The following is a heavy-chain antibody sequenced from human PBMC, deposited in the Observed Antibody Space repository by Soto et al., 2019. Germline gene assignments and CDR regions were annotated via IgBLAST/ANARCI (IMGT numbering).Heavy chain of an antibody. D-gene: IGHD2-15*01. CDR1: GYTFTSYG. Sequence: SVKVSFKASGYTFTSYGISWLRQAPGQGLEWMGGIIPIFGTANYAQKFQGRVTITADESTSTAYMELSSLRSEDTAVYYCARGRYCSGGSCYGFLGYWGQGTLVTVSS. CDR3: ARGRYCSGGSCYGFLGY. V-gene: IGHV1-69*13. J-gene: IGHJ4*02. CDR2: IIPIFGTA.